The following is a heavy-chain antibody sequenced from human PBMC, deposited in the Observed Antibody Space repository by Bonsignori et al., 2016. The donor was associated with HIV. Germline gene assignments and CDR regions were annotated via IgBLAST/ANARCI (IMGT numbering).Heavy chain of an antibody. D-gene: IGHD1-26*01. V-gene: IGHV5-51*01. CDR2: IYPGDSDV. Sequence: VRQMPGKGLEWLGIIYPGDSDVRYGPAFQGRVTFSVDKSISTAYVHWSGLKASDTAVYYCAAPTLAWEELVPLPAKMVAFDLWGQGTMVTVSS. J-gene: IGHJ3*01. CDR3: AAPTLAWEELVPLPAKMVAFDL.